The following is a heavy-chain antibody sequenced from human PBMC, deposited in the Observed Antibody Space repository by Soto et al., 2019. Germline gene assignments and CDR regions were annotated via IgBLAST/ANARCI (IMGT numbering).Heavy chain of an antibody. V-gene: IGHV3-23*01. Sequence: GGSLRLSCAASGFTFSSSAMSWVRQAPGKGLEWVSSISSSAARTYYPDSVRGRFTISRDNSKNTLSLQMNSLRAEDTAVYYYAKTLGLVDPFDYWGQGTLVTVSS. J-gene: IGHJ4*02. CDR1: GFTFSSSA. CDR2: ISSSAART. CDR3: AKTLGLVDPFDY. D-gene: IGHD2-8*02.